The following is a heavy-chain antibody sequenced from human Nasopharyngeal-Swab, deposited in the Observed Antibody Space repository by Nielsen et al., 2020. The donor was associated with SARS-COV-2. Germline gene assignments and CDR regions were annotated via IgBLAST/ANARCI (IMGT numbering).Heavy chain of an antibody. Sequence: VRQAPGKGLEWVGIIYPGDSDTRYSQSFQGQVTISADKSISTAYLQWSSLKASDTAMYYCARPGRYFDWFYFDYWGQGTLVTVSS. D-gene: IGHD3-9*01. J-gene: IGHJ4*02. V-gene: IGHV5-51*01. CDR2: IYPGDSDT. CDR3: ARPGRYFDWFYFDY.